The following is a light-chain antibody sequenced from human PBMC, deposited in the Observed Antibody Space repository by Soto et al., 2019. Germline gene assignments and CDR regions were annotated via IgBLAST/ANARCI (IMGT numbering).Light chain of an antibody. CDR2: DVV. J-gene: IGLJ1*01. Sequence: QSVLTQPPSASGSPGQSVTISCTGTNRDVGTHNYVSWYQQYPGKAPKLLIYDVVKRPSGIPHRFSGSKSGNTASLTVSGLQAEDEADYYCFSYAGGSTFVFGTGTKVNVL. CDR3: FSYAGGSTFV. CDR1: NRDVGTHNY. V-gene: IGLV2-8*01.